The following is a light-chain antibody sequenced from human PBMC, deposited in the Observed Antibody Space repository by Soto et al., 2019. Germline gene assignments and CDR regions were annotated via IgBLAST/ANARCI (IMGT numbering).Light chain of an antibody. CDR1: QSVSNNY. J-gene: IGKJ1*01. V-gene: IGKV3-20*01. CDR3: QQYGSSGT. Sequence: VLTQSPGTLSLSPGERATLSCRASQSVSNNYLAWYQQKPGQAPRLLIYGASNRATGIPDRFSGSGSGTDFTLTISRLEPEDFAVYYWQQYGSSGTFGQGTKVDIK. CDR2: GAS.